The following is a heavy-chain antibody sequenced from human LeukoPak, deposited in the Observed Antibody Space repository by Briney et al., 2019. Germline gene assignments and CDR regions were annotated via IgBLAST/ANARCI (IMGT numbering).Heavy chain of an antibody. D-gene: IGHD6-6*01. J-gene: IGHJ4*02. Sequence: GGSLRLSCAASGFTFSSYAMHWVRQAPGKGLEWVAVISYDGSNRYYADSVKGRFTISRDNSKNTLYLQMNSLRAEDTAVYYCARVKTYSSSPSYFDYWGQGTLVTVSS. CDR3: ARVKTYSSSPSYFDY. CDR1: GFTFSSYA. CDR2: ISYDGSNR. V-gene: IGHV3-30-3*01.